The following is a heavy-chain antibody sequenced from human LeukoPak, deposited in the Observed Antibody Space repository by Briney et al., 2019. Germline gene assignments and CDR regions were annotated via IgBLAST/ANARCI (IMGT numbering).Heavy chain of an antibody. D-gene: IGHD6-19*01. J-gene: IGHJ4*02. V-gene: IGHV4-34*01. CDR3: ARGFDTGWSPPHY. Sequence: PSETLSLTCAVYGVSFSGYFWSWVRQPPGKGLEWIGEINESGRTNYNPSLQSRVTISGDSSKNQFSLKLSSVTAADTAVYYCARGFDTGWSPPHYWGQGTLVTVSS. CDR2: INESGRT. CDR1: GVSFSGYF.